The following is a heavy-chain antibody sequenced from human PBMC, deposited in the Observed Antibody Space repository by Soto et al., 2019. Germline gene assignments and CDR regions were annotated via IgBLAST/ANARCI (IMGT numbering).Heavy chain of an antibody. V-gene: IGHV3-23*01. D-gene: IGHD3-22*01. CDR2: ISGSGGRT. J-gene: IGHJ4*02. Sequence: GGSLRLSCAASGFTFSNYAMSWVRQAPGKGLEWVSGISGSGGRTFYADSVKGRFTISRDNSKNTLYLQMNSLRAEDTAVYYCARGTRRYDSSGYYGYWGQGTLVTVSS. CDR1: GFTFSNYA. CDR3: ARGTRRYDSSGYYGY.